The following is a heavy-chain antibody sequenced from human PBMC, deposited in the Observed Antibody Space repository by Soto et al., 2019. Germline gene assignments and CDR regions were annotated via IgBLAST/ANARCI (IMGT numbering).Heavy chain of an antibody. CDR1: GFTFSSYA. Sequence: VGSLRLSCAASGFTFSSYAMSWVRQAPGKGLEWVSAISGSGGSTYYADSVKGRFTISRDNSKNTLYLQMNSLRAEDTAVYYCAKGLGSATVSLGIDLDYWGQGTLVTVSS. V-gene: IGHV3-23*01. J-gene: IGHJ4*02. CDR3: AKGLGSATVSLGIDLDY. D-gene: IGHD4-17*01. CDR2: ISGSGGST.